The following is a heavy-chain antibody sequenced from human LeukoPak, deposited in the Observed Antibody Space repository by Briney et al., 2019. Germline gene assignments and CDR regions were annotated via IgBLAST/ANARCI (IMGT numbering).Heavy chain of an antibody. V-gene: IGHV3-21*01. CDR1: GSTFSSYS. D-gene: IGHD2-15*01. CDR2: ISSSSSYI. CDR3: AREGFLGYCSGGSCQTGYGMDV. J-gene: IGHJ6*02. Sequence: GGSLRLSCAASGSTFSSYSMNWVRQAPGKGLEWVSSISSSSSYIYYADSVKGRFTISRDNAKNSLYLQMNSLRAEDTAVFYCAREGFLGYCSGGSCQTGYGMDVWGQGTTVTVSS.